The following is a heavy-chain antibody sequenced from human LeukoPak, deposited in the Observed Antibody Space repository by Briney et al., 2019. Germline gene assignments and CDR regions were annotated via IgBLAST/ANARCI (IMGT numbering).Heavy chain of an antibody. J-gene: IGHJ4*02. CDR2: ISSSSSTM. V-gene: IGHV3-48*02. CDR3: ARAILPDGSGSSYFDY. D-gene: IGHD3-10*01. CDR1: GFTFSRYA. Sequence: GGSLRLSWAASGFTFSRYAMSWVRQAPGKGLEWVSYISSSSSTMYYADSVKSRFTISRDNAKNSLYLQMNSLRDEDTAVYYCARAILPDGSGSSYFDYWGQGTLVTVSS.